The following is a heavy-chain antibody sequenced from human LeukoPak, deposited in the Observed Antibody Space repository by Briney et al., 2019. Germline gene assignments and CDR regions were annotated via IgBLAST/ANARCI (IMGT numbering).Heavy chain of an antibody. Sequence: SETLSLTCTVSGGSTSSYYWSWIRQPAGKGLEWIGRIYTSGSTNYNPSLKSRVTMSVDTSKNQFSLKLSSVTAADTAVYYCARDYPFGELSYYYYMDVWGKGTTVTVSS. CDR3: ARDYPFGELSYYYYMDV. D-gene: IGHD3-10*01. V-gene: IGHV4-4*07. CDR1: GGSTSSYY. J-gene: IGHJ6*03. CDR2: IYTSGST.